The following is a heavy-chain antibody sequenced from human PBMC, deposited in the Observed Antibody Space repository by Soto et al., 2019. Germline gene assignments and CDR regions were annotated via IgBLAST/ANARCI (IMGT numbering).Heavy chain of an antibody. V-gene: IGHV1-18*01. Sequence: QVQLVQSGAEVKKPGASVKVSCKASGYSFTTHDITWLRQAPGKGLEWAGGISTDRGDTIYPQNLQGRVTMTTDPSTSTVYMELKSLRSDDTAVYYCARDDLNRGGKYFDYWGQGTLVTVSS. CDR3: ARDDLNRGGKYFDY. D-gene: IGHD2-15*01. J-gene: IGHJ4*02. CDR1: GYSFTTHD. CDR2: ISTDRGDT.